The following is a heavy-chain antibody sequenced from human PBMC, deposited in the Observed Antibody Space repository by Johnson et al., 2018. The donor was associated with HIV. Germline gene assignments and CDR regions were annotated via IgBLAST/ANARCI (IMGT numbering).Heavy chain of an antibody. CDR2: ISWDGGST. D-gene: IGHD1-26*01. Sequence: VQLVESGGVVVQPGGSLRLSCAASGFTFDDYAMHWVRQPPGKGLEWVSLISWDGGSTYYGDSVKGRFTISRDNSKNTLSLQMGSLRAEDMAVYYCVRDGGSYGNGFDIWGQGTMVIVSS. CDR1: GFTFDDYA. CDR3: VRDGGSYGNGFDI. V-gene: IGHV3-43D*03. J-gene: IGHJ3*02.